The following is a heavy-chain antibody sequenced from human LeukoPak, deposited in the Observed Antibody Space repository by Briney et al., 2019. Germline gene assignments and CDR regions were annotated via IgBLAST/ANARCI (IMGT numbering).Heavy chain of an antibody. CDR2: IYTSGST. CDR1: GGSISSYY. J-gene: IGHJ5*02. V-gene: IGHV4-4*07. D-gene: IGHD2-2*01. CDR3: ARDRENLFDIVVVPAAMGWFDP. Sequence: SETLSLTCTVSGGSISSYYWSWIRQPAGKGLEWIGRIYTSGSTNYNPSLKSRVTMSVDTSKNQFSLKLSSVTAADTAVYYCARDRENLFDIVVVPAAMGWFDPWGQGTLVTVSS.